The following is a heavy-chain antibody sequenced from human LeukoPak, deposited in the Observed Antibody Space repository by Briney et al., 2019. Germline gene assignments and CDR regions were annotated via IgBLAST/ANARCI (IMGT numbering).Heavy chain of an antibody. CDR1: GFTFSSYW. D-gene: IGHD3-3*01. V-gene: IGHV3-7*03. Sequence: GGSLRLSCAASGFTFSSYWMNWARQAPGKGLEWVASINHNGNVNYYVDSVKGRFTISRDNAKNSLYLQMNSLRAEDTALYYCAKDIGWNFGVVDYWGQGTLVTVSS. CDR3: AKDIGWNFGVVDY. J-gene: IGHJ4*02. CDR2: INHNGNVN.